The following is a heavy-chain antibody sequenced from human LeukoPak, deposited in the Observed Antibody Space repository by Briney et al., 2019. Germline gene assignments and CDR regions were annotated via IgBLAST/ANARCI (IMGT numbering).Heavy chain of an antibody. J-gene: IGHJ6*03. V-gene: IGHV3-23*01. D-gene: IGHD1-14*01. CDR2: ISGSGGST. CDR3: ARGVEAPHYYYYYMDV. Sequence: GGSLRLSCAASGFTFSSYAMSWVRQAPGKGLEWVSAISGSGGSTYYADSVKGRFTISRDNSKNTLYLQMNSLRAEDTAVYYCARGVEAPHYYYYYMDVWGKGTTVTISS. CDR1: GFTFSSYA.